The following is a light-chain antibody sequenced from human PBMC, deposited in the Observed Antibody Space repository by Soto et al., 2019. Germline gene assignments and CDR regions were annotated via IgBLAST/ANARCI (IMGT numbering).Light chain of an antibody. CDR1: SSDVGGYNY. V-gene: IGLV2-14*01. CDR3: SSYTSSSTYV. J-gene: IGLJ1*01. Sequence: QFVLTPPASVSGSPGQPIAISCPGTSSDVGGYNYVSWCQQHPGKAPKLMVYDFSNRPSGVSNRFSGSKSGNTASLTISALQAEDEADYYCSSYTSSSTYVFGTGTKVTVL. CDR2: DFS.